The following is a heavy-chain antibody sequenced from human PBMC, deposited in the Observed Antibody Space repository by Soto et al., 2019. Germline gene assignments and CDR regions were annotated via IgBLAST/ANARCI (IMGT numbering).Heavy chain of an antibody. V-gene: IGHV3-48*03. Sequence: RRLSCAASGFTFSSFEMIWVRQAPGKGLEWISYISDSGRTMYYADSVKGRFTISRDNAKNSLYLQMNSLRVEDTALYYCARSTVTSDWGQGTLVTVSS. CDR3: ARSTVTSD. D-gene: IGHD4-17*01. CDR2: ISDSGRTM. J-gene: IGHJ4*02. CDR1: GFTFSSFE.